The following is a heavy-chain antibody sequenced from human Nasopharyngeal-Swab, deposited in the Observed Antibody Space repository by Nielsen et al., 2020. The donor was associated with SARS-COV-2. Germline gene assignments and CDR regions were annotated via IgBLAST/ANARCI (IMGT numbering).Heavy chain of an antibody. V-gene: IGHV3-23*01. CDR1: GFTFNTYA. J-gene: IGHJ6*02. D-gene: IGHD5-12*01. CDR2: ISGSDYST. CDR3: AKDRDSGYDSGEYYHYYGMDV. Sequence: GESLKISCAASGFTFNTYAISWVRQAPGKGLEWVSVISGSDYSTKYADSVKGRFTISRDNSKNTVNLQMNSLRAEDTAIYYCAKDRDSGYDSGEYYHYYGMDVWGQGTSVTVS.